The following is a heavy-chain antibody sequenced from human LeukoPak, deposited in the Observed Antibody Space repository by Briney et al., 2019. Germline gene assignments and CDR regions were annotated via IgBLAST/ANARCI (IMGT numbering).Heavy chain of an antibody. V-gene: IGHV1-8*01. CDR2: MNPNSGNT. CDR3: ARPTLQTLGA. D-gene: IGHD3-10*01. CDR1: GYTFTSYD. J-gene: IGHJ5*02. Sequence: GASVKVSCKASGYTFTSYDINWVRQATGQGLEWMGWMNPNSGNTGYAQKFQGRVTMTRNTSVSTAYMEVSSLRPDDTAVYYCARPTLQTLGAWGQGTLVTVSS.